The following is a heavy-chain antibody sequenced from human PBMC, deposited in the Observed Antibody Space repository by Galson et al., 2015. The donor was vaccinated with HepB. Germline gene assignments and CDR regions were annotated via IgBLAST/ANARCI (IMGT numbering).Heavy chain of an antibody. CDR2: ISYDGSKK. J-gene: IGHJ4*02. Sequence: SLRLSCAASGFIFTHYGMHWVRQAPGKGLEWVTLISYDGSKKYYADSVKGRFTISRDNSKNTLYLQMNSLRAEDTAVYYCAKDPGPYYYDSNGFDSWGRGTLVTVSS. D-gene: IGHD3-22*01. CDR3: AKDPGPYYYDSNGFDS. CDR1: GFIFTHYG. V-gene: IGHV3-30*18.